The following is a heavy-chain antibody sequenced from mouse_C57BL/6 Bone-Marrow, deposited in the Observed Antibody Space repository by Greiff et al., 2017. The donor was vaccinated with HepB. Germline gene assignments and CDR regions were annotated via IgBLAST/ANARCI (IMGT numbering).Heavy chain of an antibody. CDR2: ISSGGDYI. V-gene: IGHV5-9-1*02. J-gene: IGHJ2*01. CDR1: GFTFSSYA. D-gene: IGHD1-1*01. Sequence: EVQLVESGEGLVKPGGSLKLSCAASGFTFSSYAMSWVRQTPEKRLEWVAYISSGGDYIYYADTVKGRFTFSRDNARNTLYLQMSSLKSEDTAMYYCTRDLDYYGSSSDYWGQGTTLTVSS. CDR3: TRDLDYYGSSSDY.